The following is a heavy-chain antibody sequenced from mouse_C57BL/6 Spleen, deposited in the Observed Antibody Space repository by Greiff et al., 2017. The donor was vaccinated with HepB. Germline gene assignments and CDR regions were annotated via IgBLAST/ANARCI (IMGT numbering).Heavy chain of an antibody. CDR2: IYPGSGNT. Sequence: VQRVESGAELVRPGASVKLSCKASGYTFTDYYINWVKQRPGQGLEWIARIYPGSGNTSYNEKFKGKATLTAEKSSSTAYMQLSSLTSEDSAVYFCARAGTTGYFDVWGTGTTVTVSS. CDR3: ARAGTTGYFDV. CDR1: GYTFTDYY. V-gene: IGHV1-76*01. J-gene: IGHJ1*03. D-gene: IGHD1-1*01.